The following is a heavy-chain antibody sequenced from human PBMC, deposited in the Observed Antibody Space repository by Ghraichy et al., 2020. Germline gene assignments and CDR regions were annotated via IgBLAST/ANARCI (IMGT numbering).Heavy chain of an antibody. D-gene: IGHD6-6*01. CDR3: ARGLFSSSSYFDH. Sequence: LSLTCAASGFIFSDYWMHWVRLAPGKGLEWVSRISGDAKTITNADSVRGRFSIGRDNAKNTLFLAMNNLRIEDTAVYYCARGLFSSSSYFDHWGQGVLVTVSS. CDR1: GFIFSDYW. J-gene: IGHJ4*02. V-gene: IGHV3-74*01. CDR2: ISGDAKTI.